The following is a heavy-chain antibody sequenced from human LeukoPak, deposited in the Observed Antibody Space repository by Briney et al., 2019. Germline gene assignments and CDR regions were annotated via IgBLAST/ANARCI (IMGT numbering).Heavy chain of an antibody. V-gene: IGHV3-21*01. J-gene: IGHJ4*02. CDR3: ARVEWLQFPDY. CDR2: ISSSATYI. Sequence: GGSLRLSCAASGFTFSTYSMNWVRQAPGKGLEWVSSISSSATYIYYADSVKGRFTISRDNAKNSLYLQMNSLRAEDTAVYYCARVEWLQFPDYWGQGTLVTVSS. D-gene: IGHD5-24*01. CDR1: GFTFSTYS.